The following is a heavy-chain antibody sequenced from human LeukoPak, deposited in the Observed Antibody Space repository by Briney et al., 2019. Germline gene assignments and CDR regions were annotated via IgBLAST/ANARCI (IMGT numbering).Heavy chain of an antibody. V-gene: IGHV4-38-2*02. CDR3: AKGPPGYSYGASFDY. J-gene: IGHJ4*02. CDR2: IYHSGST. Sequence: PSETLSLTCTVSGYSISSGYYWGWIRQPPGKGLEWIGSIYHSGSTYYNPSLKSRVTISVDTSKNQFSLKLSSVTAADTAVYYCAKGPPGYSYGASFDYWGQGTLVTVSS. D-gene: IGHD5-18*01. CDR1: GYSISSGYY.